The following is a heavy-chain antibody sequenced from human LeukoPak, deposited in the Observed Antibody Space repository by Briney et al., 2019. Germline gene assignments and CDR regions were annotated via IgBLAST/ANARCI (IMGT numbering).Heavy chain of an antibody. Sequence: SETLSLTCTVSGGSISSYYWSWIRQPPGKGLEWIGYIYTSGSTNYNPSLKSRVTISLDTSKNQFSLKLSSVTAADTAVYYCARGSGYCSSTSCYEFDPWGQGTLVTVSA. D-gene: IGHD2-2*01. CDR1: GGSISSYY. CDR2: IYTSGST. J-gene: IGHJ5*02. V-gene: IGHV4-4*09. CDR3: ARGSGYCSSTSCYEFDP.